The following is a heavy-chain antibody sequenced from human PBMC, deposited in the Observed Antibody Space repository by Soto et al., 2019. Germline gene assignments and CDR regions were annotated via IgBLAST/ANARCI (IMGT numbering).Heavy chain of an antibody. CDR3: AKDYGGNSDYFDY. Sequence: EVQLVESGGGLVQPGRSLRLSCAASGFTFDDYAMHWVRQAPGKGLEWVSGISWNSGSIGYADSVKGRFTISRDNAKNPLYLQMNSLRAEDTALYYCAKDYGGNSDYFDYWGQGTLVTVSS. D-gene: IGHD4-17*01. CDR2: ISWNSGSI. V-gene: IGHV3-9*01. J-gene: IGHJ4*02. CDR1: GFTFDDYA.